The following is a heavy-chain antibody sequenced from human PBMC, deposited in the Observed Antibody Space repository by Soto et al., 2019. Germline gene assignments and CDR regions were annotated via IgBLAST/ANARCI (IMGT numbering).Heavy chain of an antibody. V-gene: IGHV4-59*08. CDR1: GGSISGYY. J-gene: IGHJ4*02. Sequence: SETLSLTCTVSGGSISGYYWSWIRQPPGKGLEYIGYIHYSGSTNYNPSLKSRVTISVDTSKNQFSLKLSSVTAADTAMYYCARGSGPCNGGSCYPIRTDFWGQGTLVTVSS. D-gene: IGHD2-15*01. CDR2: IHYSGST. CDR3: ARGSGPCNGGSCYPIRTDF.